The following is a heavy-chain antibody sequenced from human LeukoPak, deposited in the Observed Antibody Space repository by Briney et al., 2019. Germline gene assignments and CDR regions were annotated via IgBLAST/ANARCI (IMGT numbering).Heavy chain of an antibody. CDR1: GGSINNYY. V-gene: IGHV4-59*01. Sequence: PSETLSLTCIVSGGSINNYYWSWIRQPPGKGLEWIGHIYYSGGTNYKPSLKSRVTISVDTSKNQLSLKLSSVTAADTALYYCAAEGLRDGFNDGYFDSWGQGILVTVSS. J-gene: IGHJ4*02. CDR3: AAEGLRDGFNDGYFDS. D-gene: IGHD5-24*01. CDR2: IYYSGGT.